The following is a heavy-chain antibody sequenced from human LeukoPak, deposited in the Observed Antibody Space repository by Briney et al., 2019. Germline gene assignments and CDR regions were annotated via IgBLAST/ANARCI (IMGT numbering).Heavy chain of an antibody. CDR1: GFTFSSYG. J-gene: IGHJ3*02. D-gene: IGHD3-22*01. Sequence: GGSLRLSCAASGFTFSSYGMHWVRQAPGKGLEWVAVISYDGSNKYYADSVKGRFTISRDNSKNTLYLQMNSLRAEDTAVYYCAKSDYYDSSGYYYDPNDAFDIWGQGTMATVSS. CDR2: ISYDGSNK. V-gene: IGHV3-30*18. CDR3: AKSDYYDSSGYYYDPNDAFDI.